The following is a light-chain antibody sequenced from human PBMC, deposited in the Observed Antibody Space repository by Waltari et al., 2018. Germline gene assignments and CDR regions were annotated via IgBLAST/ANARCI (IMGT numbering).Light chain of an antibody. V-gene: IGKV4-1*01. J-gene: IGKJ2*01. CDR2: WAS. Sequence: DIVMTQSPDSLAVSLGERGTLTCTSSPSVLQSSSGKNYLAWYQQKPGHPPDLLIYWASTRESGVPDRFSGSGSETDFTLTSSSLQAEDVAVYYCLQYTTFPRTFGHGTKLEI. CDR3: LQYTTFPRT. CDR1: PSVLQSSSGKNY.